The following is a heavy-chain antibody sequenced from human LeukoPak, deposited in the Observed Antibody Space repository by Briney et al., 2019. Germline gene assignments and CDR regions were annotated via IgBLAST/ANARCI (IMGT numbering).Heavy chain of an antibody. CDR1: GGSFSGYY. CDR2: INHSGST. J-gene: IGHJ4*02. D-gene: IGHD4-11*01. CDR3: AKRSTVPYFDY. V-gene: IGHV4-34*01. Sequence: SETLSLTCAVYGGSFSGYYWSWIRQPPGKGLEWIGEINHSGSTNYNPSLKSRVTISVDTSKNQFPLKLSSVTAADTAVYYCAKRSTVPYFDYWGQGTLVTVSS.